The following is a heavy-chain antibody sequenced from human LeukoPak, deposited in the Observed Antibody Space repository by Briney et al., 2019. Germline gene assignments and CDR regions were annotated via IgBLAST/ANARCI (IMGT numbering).Heavy chain of an antibody. CDR1: GYTFTGYY. D-gene: IGHD6-19*01. V-gene: IGHV1-46*01. CDR3: AGGIAVAADGMDV. CDR2: INPSGGST. Sequence: ASVKVSCKASGYTFTGYYMHWVRQAAGQGLEWMGIINPSGGSTSYAQKFQGRVTMTRDTSTSTVYMELSSLRSEDTAVYYCAGGIAVAADGMDVWGQGTTVTVSS. J-gene: IGHJ6*02.